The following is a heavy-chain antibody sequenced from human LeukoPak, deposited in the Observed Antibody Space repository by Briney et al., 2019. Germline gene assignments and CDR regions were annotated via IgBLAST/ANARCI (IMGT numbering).Heavy chain of an antibody. Sequence: GGSLRLSCAASGFTFSSYGMHWVRQAPGKGLEWVSAISSSGGSTYYADSVRGQFIISRDSSKNTLYLQMNSLRVEDTAVYYCAKGGAQVGGQGTLVTVSS. CDR1: GFTFSSYG. J-gene: IGHJ4*02. CDR3: AKGGAQV. D-gene: IGHD1-26*01. CDR2: ISSSGGST. V-gene: IGHV3-23*01.